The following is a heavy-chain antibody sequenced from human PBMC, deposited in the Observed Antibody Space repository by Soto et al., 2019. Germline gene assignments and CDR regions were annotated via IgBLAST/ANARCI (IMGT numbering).Heavy chain of an antibody. V-gene: IGHV1-3*01. D-gene: IGHD3-10*01. CDR3: ARKQNRGVAQREPLNYFDD. CDR2: INAGNGNT. Sequence: VASVKVSCKASGYTFTSYAMHWVRQAPGQRLEWMGWINAGNGNTKYSQKFQGRVTITRDTSASTAYMELSSLRSEDTAVYYCARKQNRGVAQREPLNYFDDWGQGTLVTVSS. CDR1: GYTFTSYA. J-gene: IGHJ4*02.